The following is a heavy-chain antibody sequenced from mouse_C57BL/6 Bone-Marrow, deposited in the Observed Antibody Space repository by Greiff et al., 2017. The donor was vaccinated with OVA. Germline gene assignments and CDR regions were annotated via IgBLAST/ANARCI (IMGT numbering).Heavy chain of an antibody. J-gene: IGHJ2*01. V-gene: IGHV1-4*01. D-gene: IGHD1-1*01. CDR1: GYTFTSYT. CDR2: INPSSGYT. Sequence: VQLQQSGAELARPGASVKMSCKASGYTFTSYTMHWVKQRPGQGLEWIGYINPSSGYTKYNQKFKDKATLTADKSSSTAYMQLSSLTSEDSAVYYCARSTTVVYFDYWGQGTTLTVSS. CDR3: ARSTTVVYFDY.